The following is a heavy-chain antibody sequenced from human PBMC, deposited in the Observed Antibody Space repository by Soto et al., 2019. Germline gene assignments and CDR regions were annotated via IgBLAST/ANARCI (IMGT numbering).Heavy chain of an antibody. CDR2: INANNGGA. CDR3: AREGGSETLQPSYNWFDT. CDR1: GYTCTDYH. D-gene: IGHD6-25*01. Sequence: ASLNVSCKSSGYTCTDYHIHWVRQTPGQGLEFMGWINANNGGAGAAQQFQGRVTVTRDTSITTVYMELSNLRSDDTAVYYCAREGGSETLQPSYNWFDTWGQGTLVTVSS. J-gene: IGHJ5*02. V-gene: IGHV1-2*02.